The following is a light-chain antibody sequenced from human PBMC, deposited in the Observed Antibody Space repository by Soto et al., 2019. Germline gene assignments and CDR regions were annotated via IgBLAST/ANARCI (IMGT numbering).Light chain of an antibody. CDR3: AAWDDSLNGYV. Sequence: QSVLTHPPSASGSPGQRVTISDSGSTSNIRSNTVNSYQQLPGTAPKLLIYRNNERPSGVPDRFSGSKSGTSASLAISGLQSEDEADYYCAAWDDSLNGYVFGTGSKGTV. CDR1: TSNIRSNT. CDR2: RNN. V-gene: IGLV1-44*01. J-gene: IGLJ1*01.